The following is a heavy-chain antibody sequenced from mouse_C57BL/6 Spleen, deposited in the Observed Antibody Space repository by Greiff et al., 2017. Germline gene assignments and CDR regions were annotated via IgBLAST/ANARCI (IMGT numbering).Heavy chain of an antibody. CDR2: IDPANGNT. Sequence: EVQGVESVAELVRPGASVKLSCTASGFNIKNTYMHWVKQRPEQGLEWIGRIDPANGNTKYAPKFQGQATITADTSSNTAYLQLSSLTSEDTAIYYCARGNAPGAMDYWGQGTSVTVSS. CDR1: GFNIKNTY. CDR3: ARGNAPGAMDY. V-gene: IGHV14-3*01. J-gene: IGHJ4*01.